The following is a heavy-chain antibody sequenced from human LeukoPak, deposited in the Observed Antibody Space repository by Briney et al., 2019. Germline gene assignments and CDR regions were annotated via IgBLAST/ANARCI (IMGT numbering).Heavy chain of an antibody. CDR3: AKDIGTTGTTGWFDP. CDR2: ISGDGGST. CDR1: GFTFSTYW. V-gene: IGHV3-43*02. Sequence: QSGGSLRLSCAASGFTFSTYWMHWVRQAPGKGLEWVSLISGDGGSTYYADSVKGRFTISRDNSKNSLYLQMNSLRTEDTALYYCAKDIGTTGTTGWFDPWGQGTLVTVSS. D-gene: IGHD1-1*01. J-gene: IGHJ5*02.